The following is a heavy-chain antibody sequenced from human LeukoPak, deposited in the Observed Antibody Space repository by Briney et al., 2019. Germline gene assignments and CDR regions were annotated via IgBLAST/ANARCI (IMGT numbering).Heavy chain of an antibody. Sequence: ASVKVSCKASGYTFTSYYMHWVRQAPGQGLEWMGIINPSGGSTSYAQKFQGRVTMTRDTSTSTVYMELSSLRSEDTAVYYCARDLKPIRYGVLVLDYWGQGTLVTVSS. CDR3: ARDLKPIRYGVLVLDY. CDR2: INPSGGST. CDR1: GYTFTSYY. J-gene: IGHJ4*02. D-gene: IGHD3-3*01. V-gene: IGHV1-46*01.